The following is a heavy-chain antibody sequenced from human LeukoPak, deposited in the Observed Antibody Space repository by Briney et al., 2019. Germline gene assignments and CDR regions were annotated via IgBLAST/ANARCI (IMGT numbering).Heavy chain of an antibody. V-gene: IGHV3-23*01. CDR1: GLTFSNSA. D-gene: IGHD3-9*01. Sequence: AGGSLRLSCAVSGLTFSNSAMSWVRRAPGKGLNWVSAISVGSDVIYYADSVKGRFAISRDNSKHTVYLQMDSLRAEDTAVYYCAKSHVSTATGTGRYFDYWGQGTLVTVSS. CDR3: AKSHVSTATGTGRYFDY. CDR2: ISVGSDVI. J-gene: IGHJ4*02.